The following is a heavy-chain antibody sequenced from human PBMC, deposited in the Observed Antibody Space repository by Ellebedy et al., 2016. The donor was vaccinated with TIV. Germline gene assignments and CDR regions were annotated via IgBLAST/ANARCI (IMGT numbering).Heavy chain of an antibody. CDR2: IKQDGSEK. Sequence: GESLKISCAASGFTFSNYWMSWVRQAPGKGLEWVANIKQDGSEKYCVDSVKGPFTISRDNAKNSLYLQMNSLRAEDTAVYYCAHTGLWGQGTLVTVSS. J-gene: IGHJ4*02. CDR3: AHTGL. CDR1: GFTFSNYW. D-gene: IGHD2-8*02. V-gene: IGHV3-7*01.